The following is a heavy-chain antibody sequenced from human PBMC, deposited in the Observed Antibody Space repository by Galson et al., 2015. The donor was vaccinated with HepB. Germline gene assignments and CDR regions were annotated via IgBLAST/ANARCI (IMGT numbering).Heavy chain of an antibody. CDR1: GFTFSSYG. CDR3: ARGPRTVTPRSYYYYYMDV. CDR2: IWYDGSNK. J-gene: IGHJ6*03. V-gene: IGHV3-33*01. Sequence: SLRLSCAASGFTFSSYGMHWVRQAPGKGLEWVAVIWYDGSNKYYADSVKGRFTISRDNSKNTLYLQMNSLRAEDTAVYYCARGPRTVTPRSYYYYYMDVWGKGTTVTVSS. D-gene: IGHD4-17*01.